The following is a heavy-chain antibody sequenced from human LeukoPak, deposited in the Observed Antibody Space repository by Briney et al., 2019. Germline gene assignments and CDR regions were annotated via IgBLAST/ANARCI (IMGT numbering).Heavy chain of an antibody. J-gene: IGHJ4*02. D-gene: IGHD5-12*01. V-gene: IGHV5-51*01. CDR2: IYPGDSET. Sequence: GESLKISCKAFGYKFTDYWIGWVRQMPGKGLEWMGIIYPGDSETRYSPSFQGQITISVDKSISTAYLQWSSLKASDTAMYYCARRPWLSPFDYWAQGTLVTVSS. CDR1: GYKFTDYW. CDR3: ARRPWLSPFDY.